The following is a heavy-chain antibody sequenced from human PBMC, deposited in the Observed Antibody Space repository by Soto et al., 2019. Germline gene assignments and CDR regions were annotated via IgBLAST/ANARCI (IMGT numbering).Heavy chain of an antibody. J-gene: IGHJ4*02. D-gene: IGHD6-19*01. Sequence: SVKVSCKASGGTFSSYTISWVRQAPGQGLEWMGRIIPIVGSTNYAQKFQGRVTMTRDTSTSTVYMELSSLRSEDTAVYYCARDSSGCGDNWGQGTLVTVSS. CDR1: GGTFSSYT. CDR3: ARDSSGCGDN. V-gene: IGHV1-69*08. CDR2: IIPIVGST.